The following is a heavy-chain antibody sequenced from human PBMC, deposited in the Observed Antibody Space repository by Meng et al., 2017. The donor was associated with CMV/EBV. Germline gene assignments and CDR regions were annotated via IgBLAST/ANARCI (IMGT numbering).Heavy chain of an antibody. CDR2: ISYDGSNK. J-gene: IGHJ4*02. Sequence: GESLKISCAASGFTFSSYAMHWVRQAPGKGLEWVAVISYDGSNKYYADSVKGRFTISRDNSKNTLYLQMNSLRAEDTAVYYCANGRGGLFDYWGQGTLVTVSS. V-gene: IGHV3-30-3*01. CDR1: GFTFSSYA. CDR3: ANGRGGLFDY. D-gene: IGHD1-26*01.